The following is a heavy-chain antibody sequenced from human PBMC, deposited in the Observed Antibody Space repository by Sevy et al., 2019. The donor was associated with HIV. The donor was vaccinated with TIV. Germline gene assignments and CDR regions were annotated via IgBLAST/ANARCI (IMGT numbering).Heavy chain of an antibody. CDR2: ITGSGGNT. D-gene: IGHD1-7*01. J-gene: IGHJ3*02. V-gene: IGHV3-23*01. CDR3: AKDRNYAYDAFDI. Sequence: GGSLRLSCAASGLTFSTYAMSWVRQAPGRGLEWVSTITGSGGNTYYADSVKGPFTIYRDKSKNTLYLQMNSLRAEDTAVYYCAKDRNYAYDAFDIRGQGTMVTVSS. CDR1: GLTFSTYA.